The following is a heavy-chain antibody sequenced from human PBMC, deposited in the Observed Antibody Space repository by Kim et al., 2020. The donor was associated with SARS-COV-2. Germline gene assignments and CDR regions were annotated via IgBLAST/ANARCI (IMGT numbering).Heavy chain of an antibody. CDR3: ARDWDDYDSSSAGVYFDY. CDR2: IYHSGST. CDR1: GYSISSGYY. D-gene: IGHD3-22*01. J-gene: IGHJ4*02. Sequence: SETLSLTCTVSGYSISSGYYWGWIRQPPGKGLEWIGSIYHSGSTYYNPSLKSRVTISVDTSKNQFSLKLSSVTAADTAVYYCARDWDDYDSSSAGVYFDYWGQGTLVTVSS. V-gene: IGHV4-38-2*02.